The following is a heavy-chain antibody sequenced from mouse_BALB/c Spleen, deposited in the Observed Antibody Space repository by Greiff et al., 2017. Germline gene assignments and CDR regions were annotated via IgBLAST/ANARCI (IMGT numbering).Heavy chain of an antibody. CDR1: GFTFSDYY. D-gene: IGHD2-3*01. Sequence: DVHLVESGGGLVKPGGSLKLSCAASGFTFSDYYMYWVRQTPEKRLEWVATISDGGSYTYYPDSVKGRFTISRDNAKNNLYLQMSSLKSEDTAMYYCARDGYYGAWFAYWGQGTLVTVSA. J-gene: IGHJ3*01. CDR3: ARDGYYGAWFAY. V-gene: IGHV5-4*02. CDR2: ISDGGSYT.